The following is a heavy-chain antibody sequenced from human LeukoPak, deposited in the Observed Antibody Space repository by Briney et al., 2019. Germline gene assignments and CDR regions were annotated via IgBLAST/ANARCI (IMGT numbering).Heavy chain of an antibody. D-gene: IGHD3/OR15-3a*01. CDR3: ASPRTGAFDI. CDR2: INVGNGNT. Sequence: ASVKVSCKASGYTFISYAMHWVRQAPGQRPEWMGWINVGNGNTKYAQKFQGRVTISRDTSARVVYLELNSLKFEDTSMYYCASPRTGAFDIWGQGTMVTVSS. CDR1: GYTFISYA. V-gene: IGHV1-3*01. J-gene: IGHJ3*02.